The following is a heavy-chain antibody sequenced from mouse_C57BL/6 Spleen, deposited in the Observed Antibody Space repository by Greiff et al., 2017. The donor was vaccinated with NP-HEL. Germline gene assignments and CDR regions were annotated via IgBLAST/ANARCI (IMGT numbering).Heavy chain of an antibody. CDR2: IYPGDGDT. CDR1: GYAFSSYW. CDR3: ARTWETGYFDV. J-gene: IGHJ1*03. Sequence: VQLQESGAELVKPGASVKISCKASGYAFSSYWMNWVKQRPGKGLEWIGQIYPGDGDTNYNGKFKGKATLTADKSSSTAYMQLSSLTSEDSAVYFCARTWETGYFDVWGTGTTVTVSS. V-gene: IGHV1-80*01. D-gene: IGHD4-1*01.